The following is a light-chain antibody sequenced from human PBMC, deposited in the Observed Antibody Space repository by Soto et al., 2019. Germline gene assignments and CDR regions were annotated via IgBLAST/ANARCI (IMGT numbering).Light chain of an antibody. CDR2: GAS. V-gene: IGKV3-20*01. Sequence: EIVMTQSPATLSVSPGEGATVSCRASQSVSSHLAWYQQTPGQAPRLLFFGASIRATGIPDRFSGSGSGTDFTLTISRLEPEDSAVYHCQQYGSSPTTFGQGTKVDIK. J-gene: IGKJ1*01. CDR3: QQYGSSPTT. CDR1: QSVSSH.